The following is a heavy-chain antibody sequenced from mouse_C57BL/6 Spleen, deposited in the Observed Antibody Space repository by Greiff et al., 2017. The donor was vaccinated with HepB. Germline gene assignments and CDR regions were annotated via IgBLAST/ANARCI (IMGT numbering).Heavy chain of an antibody. D-gene: IGHD2-2*01. V-gene: IGHV1-80*01. CDR3: ARYGYDIYAMDY. CDR1: GYAFSSYW. CDR2: IYPGDGDT. Sequence: VKLQESGAELVKPGASVKISCKASGYAFSSYWMNWVKQRPGKGLEWIGQIYPGDGDTNYNGKFKGKATLTADKSSSTAYMQLSSLTSEDSAVYFCARYGYDIYAMDYWGQGTSVTVSS. J-gene: IGHJ4*01.